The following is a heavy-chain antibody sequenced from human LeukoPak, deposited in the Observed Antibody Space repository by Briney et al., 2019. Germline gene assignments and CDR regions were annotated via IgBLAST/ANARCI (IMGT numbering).Heavy chain of an antibody. Sequence: IPGGSLRLSCAASGFTFSNAWMSWVRQAPGKGLEWVGRIKSKTDGGTTDYAAPVKGRFTISRDDSKNTLYLQMNSLKTEDTAVYYCTLEDFGVGGVDYWGQGTLVTVSS. CDR2: IKSKTDGGTT. V-gene: IGHV3-15*01. J-gene: IGHJ4*02. CDR3: TLEDFGVGGVDY. CDR1: GFTFSNAW. D-gene: IGHD3-3*01.